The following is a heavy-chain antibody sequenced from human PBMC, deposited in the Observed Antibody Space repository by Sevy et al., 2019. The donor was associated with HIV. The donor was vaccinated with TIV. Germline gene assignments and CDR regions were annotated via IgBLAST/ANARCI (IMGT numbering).Heavy chain of an antibody. CDR3: AKGIGYSGYETDY. Sequence: GGSLRLSCAASGFTFSSYAMSWVRLAPVKGLEWVSALSGSGISTDYADSVKGRFTISRDNSKNTLYLQMNNLRAEDTAVFYYAKGIGYSGYETDYWGQGTLVTVSS. CDR1: GFTFSSYA. D-gene: IGHD5-12*01. CDR2: LSGSGIST. J-gene: IGHJ4*02. V-gene: IGHV3-23*01.